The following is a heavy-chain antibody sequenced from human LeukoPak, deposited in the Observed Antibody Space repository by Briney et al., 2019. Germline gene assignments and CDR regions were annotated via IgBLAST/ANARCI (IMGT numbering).Heavy chain of an antibody. Sequence: GASVKVSCKVSGYTLTELSMHWVRQAPGKGLEWMGGFDPEDGETIYAQKFQGRVTMTEDTSTDTAYMELSSLRSEDTAVYYCARIRGTSNSSGYYYYYGMDVWGQGTTVTVSS. D-gene: IGHD3-22*01. V-gene: IGHV1-24*01. CDR1: GYTLTELS. CDR3: ARIRGTSNSSGYYYYYGMDV. J-gene: IGHJ6*02. CDR2: FDPEDGET.